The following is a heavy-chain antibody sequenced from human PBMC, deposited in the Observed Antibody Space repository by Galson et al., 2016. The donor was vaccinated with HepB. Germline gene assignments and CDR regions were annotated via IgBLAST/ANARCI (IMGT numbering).Heavy chain of an antibody. CDR2: ISAYNGNT. V-gene: IGHV1-18*04. J-gene: IGHJ4*02. CDR1: GYTFTSYG. Sequence: SVKVSCKASGYTFTSYGISWVRQAPGQGLEWMGWISAYNGNTNSAQKLQGRVTMTTDTSTSTAYMELRSLRSDDTAVYYCARDFREPLWFGELLFFDDWGQGTLVTVSS. D-gene: IGHD3-10*01. CDR3: ARDFREPLWFGELLFFDD.